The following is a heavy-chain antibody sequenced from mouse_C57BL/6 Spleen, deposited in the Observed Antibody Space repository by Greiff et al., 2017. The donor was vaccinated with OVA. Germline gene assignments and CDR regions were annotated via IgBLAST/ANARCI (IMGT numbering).Heavy chain of an antibody. J-gene: IGHJ1*03. V-gene: IGHV1-81*01. CDR3: ARYYYGSNLYWYFDV. Sequence: VQLQQSGAELARPGASVKLSCKASGYTFTSYGISWVKQRTGQGLEWIGENYPRSGNTYYNEKFKGKATLTADKSSSTAYMELRSLTSEDSAVYFCARYYYGSNLYWYFDVWGTGTTVTVSS. CDR1: GYTFTSYG. D-gene: IGHD1-1*01. CDR2: NYPRSGNT.